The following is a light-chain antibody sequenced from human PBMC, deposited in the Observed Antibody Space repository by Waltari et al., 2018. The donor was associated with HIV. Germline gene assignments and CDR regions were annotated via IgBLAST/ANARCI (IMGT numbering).Light chain of an antibody. CDR3: QVWDATGDHPGV. CDR2: GNS. CDR1: NLAPYT. V-gene: IGLV3-21*02. J-gene: IGLJ3*02. Sequence: SYVLTQPPSVSVAPGQPALIICGGVNLAPYTVHLYQQRPGQAPVLVISGNSDRPSGIPERFSGSISGNTATLTISRVEVGDEAGYFCQVWDATGDHPGVFGGGTKLTVL.